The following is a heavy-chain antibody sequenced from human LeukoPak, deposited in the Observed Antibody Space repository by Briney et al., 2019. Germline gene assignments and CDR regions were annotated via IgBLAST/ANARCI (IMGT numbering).Heavy chain of an antibody. Sequence: GGSLRLSCAASGFTFSNYWMTWVRQAPGKGLEWVANINRDGSERYYVDSAKGRFTISRDDAKSSLYLQMSSLRAEDTAVYYCARRNAMDVWGQGTTVIVFS. CDR2: INRDGSER. V-gene: IGHV3-7*03. CDR1: GFTFSNYW. J-gene: IGHJ6*02. CDR3: ARRNAMDV.